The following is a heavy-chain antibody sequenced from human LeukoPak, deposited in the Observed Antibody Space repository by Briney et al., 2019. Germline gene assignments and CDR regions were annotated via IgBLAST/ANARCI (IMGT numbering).Heavy chain of an antibody. V-gene: IGHV3-30-3*01. CDR1: GFTFSSYA. CDR3: AKDYGDNPFDF. Sequence: GGSLRLSCAASGFTFSSYAMHWVRQAPGKGLEWVAVISYDGSNKYYADSVKGRFTISRDNSKDTLYLQMNNLRAEDTAIYYCAKDYGDNPFDFWGQGTLVTVSS. CDR2: ISYDGSNK. D-gene: IGHD4-23*01. J-gene: IGHJ4*02.